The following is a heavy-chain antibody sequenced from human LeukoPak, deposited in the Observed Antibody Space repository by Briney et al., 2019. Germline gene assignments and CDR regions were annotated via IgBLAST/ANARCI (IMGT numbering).Heavy chain of an antibody. V-gene: IGHV4-39*07. J-gene: IGHJ4*02. D-gene: IGHD6-13*01. CDR3: ARIGAEPHFDY. CDR1: GGSISSSSYY. CDR2: IYYSGST. Sequence: SETLSLTCTVSGGSISSSSYYWGWIRQPPGKGLEWIGSIYYSGSTYYNPSLKSRVTISVDTSKNQFSLKLSSVTAADTAVYYCARIGAEPHFDYWGQGTLVTVSS.